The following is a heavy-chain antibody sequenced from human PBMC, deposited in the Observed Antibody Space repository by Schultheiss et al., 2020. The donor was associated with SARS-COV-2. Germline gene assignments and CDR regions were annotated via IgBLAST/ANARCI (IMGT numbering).Heavy chain of an antibody. CDR3: AREGSRSYHGLDY. V-gene: IGHV4-31*03. CDR2: IYYSGRI. J-gene: IGHJ4*02. D-gene: IGHD1-14*01. CDR1: GGSISSGGYY. Sequence: SETLSLTCTVSGGSISSGGYYWSWIRQHPGKGLEWIGYIYYSGRIFYNPSLKSRLTISVDTSKNQFSLKLSSVTAADTAVYYCAREGSRSYHGLDYWGQGTLVTVSS.